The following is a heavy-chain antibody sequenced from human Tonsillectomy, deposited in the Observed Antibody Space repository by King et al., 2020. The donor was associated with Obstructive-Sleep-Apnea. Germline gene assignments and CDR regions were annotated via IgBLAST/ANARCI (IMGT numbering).Heavy chain of an antibody. D-gene: IGHD3-9*01. V-gene: IGHV4-59*12. J-gene: IGHJ6*02. CDR1: GDSINNYY. Sequence: VQLQESGPGLVKPSETLSLTCTVSGDSINNYYWSWIRQPPGKGLEWIGHIYSSGRTNYNPSLKSRVTISVETSKSPFSLKLTSVIAADTAVYFCARLPDFDWVYGMDVWGQGTTVTVSS. CDR3: ARLPDFDWVYGMDV. CDR2: IYSSGRT.